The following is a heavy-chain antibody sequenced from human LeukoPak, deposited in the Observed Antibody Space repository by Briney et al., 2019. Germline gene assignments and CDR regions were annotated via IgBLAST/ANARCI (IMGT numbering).Heavy chain of an antibody. CDR3: VRDDGNRTGSTYYDAFDI. Sequence: GGSLRLSCVASGFTFNKYWMIWVRQAPGKGLEWVANVNRDGNEKHYVDSVEGRFAISRDNAKNSLYLQMNSLRNEDTAVYYCVRDDGNRTGSTYYDAFDIWGQGTVVTVSS. CDR2: VNRDGNEK. J-gene: IGHJ3*02. V-gene: IGHV3-7*03. D-gene: IGHD2/OR15-2a*01. CDR1: GFTFNKYW.